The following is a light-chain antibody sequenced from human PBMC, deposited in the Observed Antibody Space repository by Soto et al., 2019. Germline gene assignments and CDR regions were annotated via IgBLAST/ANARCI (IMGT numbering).Light chain of an antibody. CDR2: EVS. J-gene: IGLJ3*02. CDR3: ISYTSSSTRV. Sequence: QSVLTQPASVSGSPGQSITISCTGTSSDVGGYNYVSWYQQHPGKAPKLMIYEVSNRPSGVSNRFSGSKSGNTASLTISGLQAEDEADYYCISYTSSSTRVFGGGTKLPVL. CDR1: SSDVGGYNY. V-gene: IGLV2-14*01.